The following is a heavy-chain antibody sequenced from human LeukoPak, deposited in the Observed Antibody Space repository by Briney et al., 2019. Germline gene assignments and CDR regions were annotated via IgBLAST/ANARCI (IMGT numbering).Heavy chain of an antibody. CDR3: ARGETSYYYDSSGYSV. Sequence: SETLSLTCTVSGGSISSYYWSWIRQPPGKGLEWIGYIYYSGSTNYNPSLKSRVTISVDMSKNQSSLKLSSVTAADTAVYYCARGETSYYYDSSGYSVWGQGTLVTVSS. J-gene: IGHJ4*02. D-gene: IGHD3-22*01. CDR1: GGSISSYY. CDR2: IYYSGST. V-gene: IGHV4-59*12.